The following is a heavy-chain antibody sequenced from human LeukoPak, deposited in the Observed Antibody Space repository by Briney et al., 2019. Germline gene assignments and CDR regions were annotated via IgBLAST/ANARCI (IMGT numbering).Heavy chain of an antibody. CDR3: ARDRLEHSSGWSRSDAFDI. V-gene: IGHV3-74*01. J-gene: IGHJ3*02. CDR2: MNSDGSST. CDR1: GFTFSSYW. D-gene: IGHD6-19*01. Sequence: GGSLRLSCAASGFTFSSYWMHWVRQAPGKGLVWVSRMNSDGSSTSYADSVKGRFTISRDNAKNSLYLQMNSLRAEDTAVYYCARDRLEHSSGWSRSDAFDIWGQGTMVTVSS.